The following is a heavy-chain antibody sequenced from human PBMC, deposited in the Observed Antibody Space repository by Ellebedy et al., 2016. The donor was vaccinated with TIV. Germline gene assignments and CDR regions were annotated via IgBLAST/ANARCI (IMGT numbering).Heavy chain of an antibody. CDR3: AAWPGGEMATNY. Sequence: AASVQVSCKASGFTFTSSAVQWVRHARGQRLEWIGWTVVDSGDTNYAQKFQDRVTFTRDMSTSTAYMELSSLRSEDTAVYYCAAWPGGEMATNYWGQGTLVTVSS. CDR2: TVVDSGDT. D-gene: IGHD5-24*01. V-gene: IGHV1-58*01. J-gene: IGHJ4*02. CDR1: GFTFTSSA.